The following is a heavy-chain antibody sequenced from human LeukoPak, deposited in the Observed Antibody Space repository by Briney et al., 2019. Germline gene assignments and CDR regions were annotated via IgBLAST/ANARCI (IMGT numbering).Heavy chain of an antibody. V-gene: IGHV3-23*01. Sequence: GGSLRLSCGASGFTFSSYAMTWVRQAPGKGPEWVSGISGGGDRTYYADSVKGRFTISRDNAKNPLYLETNSLRVEDTAVYYCARQTSAESLDYWGQGTPVSVSS. D-gene: IGHD6-13*01. CDR3: ARQTSAESLDY. CDR1: GFTFSSYA. J-gene: IGHJ4*02. CDR2: ISGGGDRT.